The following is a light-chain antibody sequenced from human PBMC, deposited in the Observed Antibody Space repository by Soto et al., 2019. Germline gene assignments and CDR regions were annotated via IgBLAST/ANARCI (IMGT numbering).Light chain of an antibody. V-gene: IGLV2-14*01. J-gene: IGLJ1*01. Sequence: QSALTQPASVSGSPGQSITISCTGTSSDVGGYNYVSWYQQHPGKAPKLMIYEVSNRPSGVSNRFSGSKSGNTASLTISGLQAEHEADYYCSSYTSSSTLAYVFGTGTKLTVL. CDR2: EVS. CDR3: SSYTSSSTLAYV. CDR1: SSDVGGYNY.